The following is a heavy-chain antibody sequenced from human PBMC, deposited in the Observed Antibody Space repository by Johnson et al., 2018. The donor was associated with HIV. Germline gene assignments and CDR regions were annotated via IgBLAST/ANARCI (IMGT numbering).Heavy chain of an antibody. CDR2: IGTAGDT. CDR3: AKDRREGWFGVDAFDV. CDR1: GFTFSSYD. V-gene: IGHV3-13*01. J-gene: IGHJ3*01. Sequence: VQLVESGGGLVQPGGSLRLSCAASGFTFSSYDMHWVRQATGKGLEWVSAIGTAGDTYYPGSVKGRFTIPRENAKNSLYLQINSLRPEDTAFYYCAKDRREGWFGVDAFDVWGQGTTITVSS. D-gene: IGHD3-10*01.